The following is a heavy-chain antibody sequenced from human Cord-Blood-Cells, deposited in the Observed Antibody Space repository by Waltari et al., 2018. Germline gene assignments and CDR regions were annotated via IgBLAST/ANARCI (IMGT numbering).Heavy chain of an antibody. J-gene: IGHJ4*02. D-gene: IGHD7-27*01. CDR2: INHSGST. Sequence: QVQLQQWGAGRLKPSETLSLTCAVYGGSFSGYYWSWIRQPPGKGLDWIGEINHSGSTNYNPSLKSRVTISVDTSKNQFSLKLSSVTAADTAVYYCARQNWGFDYWGQGTLVTVSS. CDR3: ARQNWGFDY. CDR1: GGSFSGYY. V-gene: IGHV4-34*01.